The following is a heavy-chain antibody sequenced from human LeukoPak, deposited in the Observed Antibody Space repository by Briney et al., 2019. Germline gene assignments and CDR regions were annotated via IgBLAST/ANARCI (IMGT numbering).Heavy chain of an antibody. CDR3: ARGRLTYYYDSSGYYFISQNDAFDI. CDR2: INHSGST. CDR1: GGSFSGYY. V-gene: IGHV4-34*01. J-gene: IGHJ3*02. D-gene: IGHD3-22*01. Sequence: SETLSLTCAVYGGSFSGYYWSWIRQPPGKGLELIGEINHSGSTNYNPSLKSRVTISVDTSKNQFSLKLSSVTAADTAVYYCARGRLTYYYDSSGYYFISQNDAFDIWGQGTMVTVSS.